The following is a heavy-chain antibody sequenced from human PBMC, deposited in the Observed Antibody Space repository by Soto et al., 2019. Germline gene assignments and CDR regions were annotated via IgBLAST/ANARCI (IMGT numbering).Heavy chain of an antibody. J-gene: IGHJ6*02. CDR1: EFTFSSFG. V-gene: IGHV3-30*18. D-gene: IGHD1-20*01. Sequence: QVQLVESGGSVVQPGRSLRLSCAASEFTFSSFGMHWFRQAPGKGLEWVAVISYDGNDKYYADSVKGRFTISRDNSKNTLFLQMNSLRAEDTAIYYCAKDRDNWNDFYYYGMDVWGQGTTVTVSS. CDR2: ISYDGNDK. CDR3: AKDRDNWNDFYYYGMDV.